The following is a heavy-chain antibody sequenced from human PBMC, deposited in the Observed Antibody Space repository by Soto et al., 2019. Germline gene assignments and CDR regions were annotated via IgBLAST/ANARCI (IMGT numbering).Heavy chain of an antibody. CDR1: GFTFSSYA. CDR2: ISYDGSNK. CDR3: ARDNYYDSSGYYADAFDI. V-gene: IGHV3-30-3*01. Sequence: TGGSLRLSCAASGFTFSSYAMHWVRQAPGKGLEWVAVISYDGSNKYYADSVKGRFTISRDNSKNTLYLQMNSLRAEDTAVYYCARDNYYDSSGYYADAFDIWGQGTMVTVSS. J-gene: IGHJ3*02. D-gene: IGHD3-22*01.